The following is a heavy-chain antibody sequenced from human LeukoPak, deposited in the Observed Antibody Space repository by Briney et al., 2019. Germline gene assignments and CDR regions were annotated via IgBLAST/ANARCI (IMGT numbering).Heavy chain of an antibody. CDR2: IYTSGST. CDR1: GGSISSGSYY. Sequence: SQTLSLTCTVSGGSISSGSYYWSWLRQPAGKGLEWIGRIYTSGSTNYNPSLKSRVTISVDTSKNQFSLKLSSVTAADTAVYYCARGPVGAASAEYFQHWGQGTLVTVSS. V-gene: IGHV4-61*02. CDR3: ARGPVGAASAEYFQH. D-gene: IGHD1-26*01. J-gene: IGHJ1*01.